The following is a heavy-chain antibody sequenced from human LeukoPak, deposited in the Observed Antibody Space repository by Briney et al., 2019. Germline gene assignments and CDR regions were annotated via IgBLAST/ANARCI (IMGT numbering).Heavy chain of an antibody. CDR3: ARKTVVGSYFDY. CDR2: IKQDGSDK. D-gene: IGHD4-23*01. J-gene: IGHJ4*02. V-gene: IGHV3-7*03. Sequence: PGGSLRLCCAASGFTFSSYWMSWVRQAPGKGLEWVANIKQDGSDKYYVDSVKGRFTISRDNAKNSLYLQINSLRAEDTAVYYCARKTVVGSYFDYWGQGTPVTVSS. CDR1: GFTFSSYW.